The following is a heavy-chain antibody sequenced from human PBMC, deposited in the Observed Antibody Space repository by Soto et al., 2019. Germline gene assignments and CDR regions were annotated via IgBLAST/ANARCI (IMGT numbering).Heavy chain of an antibody. CDR2: ISYDGSNK. CDR3: AKGEHYDSSGYYPPYGMDV. J-gene: IGHJ6*02. V-gene: IGHV3-30*18. CDR1: GFTFSSYG. Sequence: GSLRLSCAASGFTFSSYGMHWVRQAPGKGLEWVAVISYDGSNKYYADSVKGRFTISRDNSKNTLYLQMNSLRAEDTAVYYCAKGEHYDSSGYYPPYGMDVWGQGTTVTVSS. D-gene: IGHD3-22*01.